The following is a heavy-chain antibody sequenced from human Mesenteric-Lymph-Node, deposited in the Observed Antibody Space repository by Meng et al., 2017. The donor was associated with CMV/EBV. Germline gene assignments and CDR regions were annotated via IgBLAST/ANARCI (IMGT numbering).Heavy chain of an antibody. CDR2: ISSSSSYI. V-gene: IGHV3-21*01. CDR1: GFTFSSYS. CDR3: ARRWGAGDAFDI. D-gene: IGHD1-26*01. J-gene: IGHJ3*02. Sequence: GESLKISCAASGFTFSSYSMNWVRQAPGKGLEWVSSISSSSSYIYYADSVKGRFTISRDNAKNSLYPQMNSLRAEDTAVYYCARRWGAGDAFDIWGQGTMVTVSS.